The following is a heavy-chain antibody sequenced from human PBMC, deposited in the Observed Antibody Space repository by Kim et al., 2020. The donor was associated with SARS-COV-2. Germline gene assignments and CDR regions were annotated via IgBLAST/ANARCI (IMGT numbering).Heavy chain of an antibody. Sequence: GGSLRLSCAASGFTFSSYSMNWVRQAPGKGLEWVSYISSSSSTIYYADSVKGRFTISRDNAKNSLYLQMNSLRAEDTAVYYCARVDGGDYYDSSGYLIYWGQGTLVTVSS. CDR1: GFTFSSYS. CDR2: ISSSSSTI. D-gene: IGHD3-22*01. V-gene: IGHV3-48*04. CDR3: ARVDGGDYYDSSGYLIY. J-gene: IGHJ4*02.